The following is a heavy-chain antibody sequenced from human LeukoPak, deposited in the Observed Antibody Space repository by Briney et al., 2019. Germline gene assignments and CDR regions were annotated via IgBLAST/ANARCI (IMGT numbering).Heavy chain of an antibody. J-gene: IGHJ3*02. V-gene: IGHV1-69*05. CDR2: IIPIFGTA. CDR1: GGTFSSYA. CDR3: ARAPIVVVTAINWASDAFDI. Sequence: ASVKVSCKASGGTFSSYAISWVRQAPGQGLEWRGGIIPIFGTANYAQKFQGRVTITTDESTSTAYMELSSLRSEDTAVYYCARAPIVVVTAINWASDAFDICGQGTMVTVSS. D-gene: IGHD2-21*02.